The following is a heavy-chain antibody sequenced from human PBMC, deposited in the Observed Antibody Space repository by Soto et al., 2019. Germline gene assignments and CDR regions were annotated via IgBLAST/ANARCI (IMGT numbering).Heavy chain of an antibody. V-gene: IGHV3-53*01. Sequence: GGSLRLSCAASGFTVSSNYMSWVRQAPGKGLEWVSVIYSGGSTYYADSVKGRFTISRDNSKNTLYLQMNSLRAEDTAVYYCARGAVVAPYFDYWGQGTLVTVSS. CDR3: ARGAVVAPYFDY. J-gene: IGHJ4*02. CDR1: GFTVSSNY. D-gene: IGHD2-15*01. CDR2: IYSGGST.